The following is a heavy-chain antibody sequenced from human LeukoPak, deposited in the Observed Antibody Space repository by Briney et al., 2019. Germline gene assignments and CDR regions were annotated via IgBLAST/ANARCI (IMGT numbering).Heavy chain of an antibody. CDR1: GFTFSSYA. CDR3: ARDSGSGSYSGY. V-gene: IGHV3-48*04. CDR2: MSSRSGII. J-gene: IGHJ4*02. D-gene: IGHD3-10*01. Sequence: PGGSLRLSCAASGFTFSSYAMSWVRQAPGKGLEWISYMSSRSGIIYYADSVKGRFTISRDNARNSLYLQMNSLRAEDTAVYYCARDSGSGSYSGYWGLGTLVTVSS.